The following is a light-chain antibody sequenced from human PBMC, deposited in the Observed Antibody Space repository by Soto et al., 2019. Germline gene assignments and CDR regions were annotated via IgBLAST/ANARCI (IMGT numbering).Light chain of an antibody. V-gene: IGLV2-14*03. J-gene: IGLJ1*01. CDR3: VSFTTSRSYV. CDR2: DII. Sequence: QCVLTQPSPWSGSPGQSITISCTGTISDVGAYIFVSWYQQHPGKAPKLMIYDIINRPSGVSNRFSGSKSGNTASLTISGLQAEDEADYYCVSFTTSRSYVFGTGTKVNVL. CDR1: ISDVGAYIF.